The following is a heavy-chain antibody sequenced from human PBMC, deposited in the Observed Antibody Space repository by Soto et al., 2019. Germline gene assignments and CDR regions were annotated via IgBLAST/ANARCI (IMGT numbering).Heavy chain of an antibody. D-gene: IGHD3-16*01. J-gene: IGHJ6*02. CDR2: IYHSGST. V-gene: IGHV4-4*02. CDR1: GGSISSSNW. CDR3: ARDTGGLLFPNLYGMDV. Sequence: NPSETLSLTCAVSGGSISSSNWWSWVRQPPGKGLEWIGEIYHSGSTNYNPSLKSRVTISVDKSKNQFSLKLSSVTAADTAVYYCARDTGGLLFPNLYGMDVWGQGTTVTVSS.